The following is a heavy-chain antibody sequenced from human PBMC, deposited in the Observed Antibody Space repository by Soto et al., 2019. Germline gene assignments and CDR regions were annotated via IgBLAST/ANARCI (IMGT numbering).Heavy chain of an antibody. J-gene: IGHJ6*02. D-gene: IGHD4-17*01. V-gene: IGHV4-61*01. CDR1: GGSVSSGSYY. Sequence: QVQLQESGPGLVKPSETLSLTCTVSGGSVSSGSYYWSWIRQPPGKGLEWIGYIYYSGSTNYNPSLKSRVPISVDTSKNQFSLKLSSVSAADTAVYYCARDSGVDYAHYYYGMDVWGQGTTVTVSS. CDR3: ARDSGVDYAHYYYGMDV. CDR2: IYYSGST.